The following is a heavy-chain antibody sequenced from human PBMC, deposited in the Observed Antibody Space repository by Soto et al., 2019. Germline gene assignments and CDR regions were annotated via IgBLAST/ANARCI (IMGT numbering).Heavy chain of an antibody. J-gene: IGHJ6*03. CDR1: GFSFSDYY. CDR3: ANLGKNYYHYMDV. V-gene: IGHV3-11*01. CDR2: ISTSGSST. Sequence: QVQLVESGGGLVKPGGSLRLSCAASGFSFSDYYMSWIRQAPGKGLEWVSLISTSGSSTDYADSVKGRFTISRDNAKNSLSLQMNSLRAEDTAVYYCANLGKNYYHYMDVWGKGTTVTVSS.